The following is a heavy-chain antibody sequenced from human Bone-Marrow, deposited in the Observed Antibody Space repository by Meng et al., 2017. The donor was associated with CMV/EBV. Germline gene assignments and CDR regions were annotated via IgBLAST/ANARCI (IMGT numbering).Heavy chain of an antibody. J-gene: IGHJ6*02. CDR1: GGSISSSSYY. CDR3: ARGSVLRFLEWLLPLWDYGMDV. D-gene: IGHD3-3*01. CDR2: IYYSGST. V-gene: IGHV4-39*01. Sequence: GSLRLSCTVSGGSISSSSYYWGWIRQPPGKGLEWIGSIYYSGSTYYNPSLKSRVTISVDTSKNQFSLKLSSVTAADTAVYYCARGSVLRFLEWLLPLWDYGMDVWGQGTTVTVSS.